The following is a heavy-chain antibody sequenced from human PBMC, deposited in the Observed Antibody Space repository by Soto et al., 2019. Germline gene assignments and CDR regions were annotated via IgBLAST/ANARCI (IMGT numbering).Heavy chain of an antibody. Sequence: ASVKVSCKASGYTFTSYAMHWVRQAPGQRLEWMGWINAGNGNTKYSQKFQGRVTITRDTSASTAYMELSSLRADDTAVYYCAKDPGAYNSGWYYDYWGQGTLVTVSS. J-gene: IGHJ4*02. CDR2: INAGNGNT. CDR1: GYTFTSYA. V-gene: IGHV1-3*01. CDR3: AKDPGAYNSGWYYDY. D-gene: IGHD6-19*01.